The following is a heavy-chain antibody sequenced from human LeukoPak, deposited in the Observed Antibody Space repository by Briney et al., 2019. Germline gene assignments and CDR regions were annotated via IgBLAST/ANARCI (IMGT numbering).Heavy chain of an antibody. D-gene: IGHD2-2*02. Sequence: ASVKVSCKASGYTFTSYAMNWVRQAPGQGLEWMGWINTNTGNPTYGQGFTGRFVFSMDTSVSTAYLQISSLKAEDTAVYYCATRYRDSHYYYMDVWGKGTTVIVSS. V-gene: IGHV7-4-1*02. CDR2: INTNTGNP. CDR3: ATRYRDSHYYYMDV. CDR1: GYTFTSYA. J-gene: IGHJ6*03.